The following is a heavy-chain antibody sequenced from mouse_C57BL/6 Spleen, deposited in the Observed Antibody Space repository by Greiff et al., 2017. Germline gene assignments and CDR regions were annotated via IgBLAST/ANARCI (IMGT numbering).Heavy chain of an antibody. CDR3: TNYDYEGFAY. J-gene: IGHJ3*01. D-gene: IGHD2-4*01. V-gene: IGHV1-15*01. CDR1: GYTFTDYE. Sequence: VQLQQSGAELVRPGASVTLSCKASGYTFTDYEMHWVKQTPVHGLEWIGAIDPETGGTASNQKFKGKAILTADKSSRTAYMELRSLTSEDSAVYYCTNYDYEGFAYWGQGTLVTVSA. CDR2: IDPETGGT.